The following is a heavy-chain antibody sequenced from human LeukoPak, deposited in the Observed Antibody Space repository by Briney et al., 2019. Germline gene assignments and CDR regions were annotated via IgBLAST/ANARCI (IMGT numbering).Heavy chain of an antibody. CDR1: GGTFSSYA. Sequence: SVKVSCKASGGTFSSYAISWVRQAPGQGLEWMGGIIPILGTANYAQKFQGRVTITADESTSTAYMELSSLRSEDTAVYYCARGGDSSGYYYYFDYWGQGTLVTVSS. CDR3: ARGGDSSGYYYYFDY. J-gene: IGHJ4*02. D-gene: IGHD3-22*01. V-gene: IGHV1-69*13. CDR2: IIPILGTA.